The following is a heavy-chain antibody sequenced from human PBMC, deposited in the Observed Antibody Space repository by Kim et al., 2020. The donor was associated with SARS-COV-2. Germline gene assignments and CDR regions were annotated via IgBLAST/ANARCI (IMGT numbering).Heavy chain of an antibody. J-gene: IGHJ4*02. CDR2: T. V-gene: IGHV1-18*01. Sequence: TKDGPNVQGRVIMTTDTSTDTAYIELWSLRSDDTAMYYCARGAYGDVSFDYWGQGTLVTVSS. CDR3: ARGAYGDVSFDY. D-gene: IGHD4-17*01.